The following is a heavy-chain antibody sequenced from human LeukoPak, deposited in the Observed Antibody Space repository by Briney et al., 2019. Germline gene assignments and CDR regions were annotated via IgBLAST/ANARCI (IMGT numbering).Heavy chain of an antibody. D-gene: IGHD3-22*01. J-gene: IGHJ4*02. V-gene: IGHV3-23*01. CDR1: GFTFSSYA. Sequence: GGSLRLSCAASGFTFSSYAMSWVRQAPGKGLEWVSAISGSGGSTYHADSVKGRFTISRDNSKNTLYLQMNSLRDEDTAVYYCAKVVLDSSGYRFDYWGQGTLVTVSS. CDR2: ISGSGGST. CDR3: AKVVLDSSGYRFDY.